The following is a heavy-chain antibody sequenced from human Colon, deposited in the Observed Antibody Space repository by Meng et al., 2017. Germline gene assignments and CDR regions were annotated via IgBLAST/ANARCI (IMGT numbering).Heavy chain of an antibody. V-gene: IGHV4-4*02. CDR2: IYDYGRT. D-gene: IGHD1-14*01. Sequence: QWQLQESGPGLVKPSGALSLTCTVSGGPFTSGNFWGWVRQTPGKGLEWIGEIYDYGRTNYNPSLMSRVTISIDKSKSQFSLDLSSVIAADTAVYYCCGGIAGTGRPLYFDYWGQGTLVTVSS. CDR1: GGPFTSGNF. CDR3: CGGIAGTGRPLYFDY. J-gene: IGHJ4*02.